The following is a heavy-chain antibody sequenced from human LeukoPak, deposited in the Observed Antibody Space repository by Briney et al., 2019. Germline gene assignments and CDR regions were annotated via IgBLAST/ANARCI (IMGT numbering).Heavy chain of an antibody. J-gene: IGHJ4*02. CDR3: ARGITISSYYFDY. CDR2: INHSGST. V-gene: IGHV4-34*01. D-gene: IGHD3-3*01. CDR1: GGSFGGYY. Sequence: SETLSLTCAVYGGSFGGYYWSWIRQPPGKGLEWIGEINHSGSTNYNPSLKSRVTISVDTSKNQFSLKLSSVTAADTAVYYCARGITISSYYFDYWGQGTLVTVSS.